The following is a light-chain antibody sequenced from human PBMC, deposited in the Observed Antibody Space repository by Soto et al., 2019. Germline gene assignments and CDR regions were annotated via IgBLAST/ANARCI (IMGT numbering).Light chain of an antibody. J-gene: IGKJ1*01. Sequence: DIQMTQSPSILPASVGDRVTITCRASQSISSWLAWYQQKPGKAPNLLIYKASTLESGVPSRFSGSGSGTEFTLTISSLQPDDFAPYYCQQYNASSRMFGQGTKVDIK. V-gene: IGKV1-5*03. CDR3: QQYNASSRM. CDR2: KAS. CDR1: QSISSW.